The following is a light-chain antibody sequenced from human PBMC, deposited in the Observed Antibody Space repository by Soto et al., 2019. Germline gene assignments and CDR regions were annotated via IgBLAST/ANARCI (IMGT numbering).Light chain of an antibody. J-gene: IGLJ3*02. CDR1: SSDTGSNNY. CDR2: EVS. CDR3: SSYTTTTRL. Sequence: QSALTQPASVSGSPGQSITISCTGTSSDTGSNNYVSWFQQRPGKAPTLIIYEVSNRPSGVSTHFSGSKSGNTASLTISGLLPEAAAESHCSSYTTTTRLFGGGTKLTVL. V-gene: IGLV2-14*01.